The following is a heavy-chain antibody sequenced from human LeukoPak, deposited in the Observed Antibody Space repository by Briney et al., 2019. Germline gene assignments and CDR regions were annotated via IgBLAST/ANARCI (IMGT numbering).Heavy chain of an antibody. J-gene: IGHJ4*02. D-gene: IGHD4-17*01. CDR2: IYTSGST. Sequence: NPSETPSLTCTVSGGSISSYYWSWIRQPAGKGLEWIGRIYTSGSTNYNPSLKSRVTMSVDTSKNQFSLKLSSVTAADTAVYYCARNSLYGDYVDYWGQGTLVTVSS. CDR1: GGSISSYY. V-gene: IGHV4-4*07. CDR3: ARNSLYGDYVDY.